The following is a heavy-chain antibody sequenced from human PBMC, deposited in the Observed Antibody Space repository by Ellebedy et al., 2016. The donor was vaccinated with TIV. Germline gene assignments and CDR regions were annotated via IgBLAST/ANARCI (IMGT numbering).Heavy chain of an antibody. V-gene: IGHV5-51*01. CDR1: GYSFPSYW. Sequence: PGGSLRLSCKGSGYSFPSYWIGWVRQMPGKGLEWMGIIHPGDSDIRYSPSFAGQVTISADKSISTAYLQWSSLKASGTAMYYCARQGGMGDILTGYYNYYYYYGMDVWGQGTTVTVSS. J-gene: IGHJ6*02. CDR2: IHPGDSDI. D-gene: IGHD3-9*01. CDR3: ARQGGMGDILTGYYNYYYYYGMDV.